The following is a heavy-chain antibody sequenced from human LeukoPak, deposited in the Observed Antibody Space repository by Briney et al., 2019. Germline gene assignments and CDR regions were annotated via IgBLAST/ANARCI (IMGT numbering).Heavy chain of an antibody. Sequence: GGSLRLSCAASGFTFSNAWMSGVRQAPGKGREWVGRIKSKTDGGTTDYAAPVKGRFTISRDDSKNTLYLQMNSLKTEDTGLYYCTTDYDSSSWYDSYGMDVWGKGTTVTVSS. CDR1: GFTFSNAW. CDR2: IKSKTDGGTT. CDR3: TTDYDSSSWYDSYGMDV. V-gene: IGHV3-15*01. J-gene: IGHJ6*04. D-gene: IGHD6-13*01.